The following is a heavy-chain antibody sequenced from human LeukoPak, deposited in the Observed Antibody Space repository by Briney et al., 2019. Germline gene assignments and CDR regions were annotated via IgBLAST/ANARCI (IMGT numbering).Heavy chain of an antibody. CDR2: ISSSGSTI. J-gene: IGHJ4*02. CDR1: GFTFSSYE. V-gene: IGHV3-48*03. Sequence: GGSLRLSCAASGFTFSSYEMNWVRQAPGKGLEWVSYISSSGSTIYYADSVKGRFTISRDNAKNSLYLQMNSLRAEDTAVYYCARDVLDIVVGGQYYFDYWGQGTLVTVSS. CDR3: ARDVLDIVVGGQYYFDY. D-gene: IGHD2-21*01.